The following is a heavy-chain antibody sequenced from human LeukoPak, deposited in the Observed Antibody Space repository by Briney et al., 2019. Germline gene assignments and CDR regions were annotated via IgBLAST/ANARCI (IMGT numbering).Heavy chain of an antibody. CDR2: XIPIFGTA. Sequence: ASVKVSCKASGGTFSSYAISWVRQAPGQGLXXXXXXIPIFGTANYXXXXXXXXTITADESTSTAYMELSSRRSEDTAVYYCAREWHDYRDKRGMDVWGQGTTVTVSS. J-gene: IGHJ6*02. V-gene: IGHV1-69*13. CDR3: AREWHDYRDKRGMDV. D-gene: IGHD4-23*01. CDR1: GGTFSSYA.